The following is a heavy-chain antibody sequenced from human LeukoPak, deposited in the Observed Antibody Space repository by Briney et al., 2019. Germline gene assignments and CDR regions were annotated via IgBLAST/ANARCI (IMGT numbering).Heavy chain of an antibody. D-gene: IGHD3/OR15-3a*01. CDR3: ARQTGSGLFILP. Sequence: NPSETLSLTCTVSGVSISSSNSYWGWIRQPPGKGLEWIGSIYYSGSTYYNASLKSQVSISIDTSKNQFSLRLTSVTAADTAVYYCARQTGSGLFILPGGQGTLVTVSS. CDR2: IYYSGST. CDR1: GVSISSSNSY. V-gene: IGHV4-39*01. J-gene: IGHJ4*02.